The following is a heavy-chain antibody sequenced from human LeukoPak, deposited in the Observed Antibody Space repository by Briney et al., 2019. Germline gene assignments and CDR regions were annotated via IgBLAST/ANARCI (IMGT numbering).Heavy chain of an antibody. Sequence: ASVKVCCKASGYTFTGYYMHWVGQAPGQGLEWMGRINPNSGGTNYAQKFQGRVTMTRDTSISTAYMELSRLRSDDPAVYYCARDEGSMTTPAYWGQGTLVTVSS. CDR2: INPNSGGT. J-gene: IGHJ4*02. V-gene: IGHV1-2*06. CDR3: ARDEGSMTTPAY. D-gene: IGHD1-1*01. CDR1: GYTFTGYY.